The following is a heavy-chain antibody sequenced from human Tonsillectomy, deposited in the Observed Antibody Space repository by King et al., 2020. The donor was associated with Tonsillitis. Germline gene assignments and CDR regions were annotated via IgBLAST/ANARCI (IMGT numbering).Heavy chain of an antibody. Sequence: QLQESGPGLVKPSETLSLTCTVSGGSISSYYWSWIRQPPGKGLEWIGYIYYSGSTKYNPSLKSRVTISVDTSKNQFSLKLISVTAADTAVYYCARAISYYDSSAYYTGWFDPWGQGTLVTVSS. J-gene: IGHJ5*02. CDR2: IYYSGST. CDR3: ARAISYYDSSAYYTGWFDP. V-gene: IGHV4-59*01. CDR1: GGSISSYY. D-gene: IGHD3-22*01.